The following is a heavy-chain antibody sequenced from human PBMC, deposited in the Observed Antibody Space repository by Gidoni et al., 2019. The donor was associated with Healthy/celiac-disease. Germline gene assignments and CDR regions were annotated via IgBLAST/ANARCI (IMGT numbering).Heavy chain of an antibody. CDR2: INPSGGSK. J-gene: IGHJ6*03. Sequence: QVQPVQSGAELKKPEASVKLSCKASGCPFTSYYMPWVRQAPGQGLEWMGLINPSGGSKSYAQKVQGRRTMNREKSTSKVYMERSRLRSEDTAVYYCARNVVERGTSDYYMDYWGKGTTVTVSS. CDR3: ARNVVERGTSDYYMDY. CDR1: GCPFTSYY. D-gene: IGHD2-21*01. V-gene: IGHV1-46*01.